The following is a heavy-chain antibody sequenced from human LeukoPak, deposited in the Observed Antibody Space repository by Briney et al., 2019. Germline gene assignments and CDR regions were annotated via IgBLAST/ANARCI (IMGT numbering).Heavy chain of an antibody. CDR2: ISPGGEIH. CDR1: GFTFRIHG. J-gene: IGHJ4*02. V-gene: IGHV3-23*01. CDR3: ARDKRKGIVGSTKSYFDY. Sequence: GGSLRLSCAASGFTFRIHGMNWVRQAPGKGLEWVSGISPGGEIHYYADSVKGRFTISRDNSKGTVSLQMHSLRAEDTAVYYCARDKRKGIVGSTKSYFDYWGQGTLVTVSS. D-gene: IGHD1-26*01.